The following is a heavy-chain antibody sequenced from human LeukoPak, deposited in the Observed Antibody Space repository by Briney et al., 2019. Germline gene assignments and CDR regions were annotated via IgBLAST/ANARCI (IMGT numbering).Heavy chain of an antibody. V-gene: IGHV4-4*07. CDR3: ARDYKGIYCSGGSCSKSASWYFDL. J-gene: IGHJ2*01. D-gene: IGHD2-15*01. CDR2: IYTSGST. CDR1: GGSISSYY. Sequence: SETLSLTCTVSGGSISSYYWSWIRQPAGKGLEWIGRIYTSGSTNYNPSLKGRVTMSVDTSKNQFSLKLSSVTAADTAVYYCARDYKGIYCSGGSCSKSASWYFDLWGRGTLVTVSS.